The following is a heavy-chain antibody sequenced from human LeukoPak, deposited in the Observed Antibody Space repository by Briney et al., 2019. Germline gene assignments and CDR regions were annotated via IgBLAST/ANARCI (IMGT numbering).Heavy chain of an antibody. V-gene: IGHV4-34*01. J-gene: IGHJ5*02. CDR3: ARHYGSGSYYNSNWFDP. CDR1: GGSFSGYY. D-gene: IGHD3-10*01. Sequence: PSETLSLTCAVYGGSFSGYYWSWIRQPPGKGLEWIGEINHSGSTNYNPPLKSRVTISVDTSKNQFSLKLSSVTAADTAVYYCARHYGSGSYYNSNWFDPWGQGTLVTVSS. CDR2: INHSGST.